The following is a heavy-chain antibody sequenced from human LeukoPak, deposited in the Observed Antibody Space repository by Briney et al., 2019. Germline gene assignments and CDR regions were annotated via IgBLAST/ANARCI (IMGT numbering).Heavy chain of an antibody. Sequence: GGSLRLSCAASGFIFTRHAMTWVRQAPGKGLEWVCTTGISSVNTLCADSVKGRFTISRDNSKNTLYLQMNSLRAEDTAVYYCAKDPEQWLVQYYFDYWGQGTLVTVSS. CDR3: AKDPEQWLVQYYFDY. CDR1: GFIFTRHA. D-gene: IGHD6-19*01. CDR2: TGISSVNT. J-gene: IGHJ4*02. V-gene: IGHV3-23*01.